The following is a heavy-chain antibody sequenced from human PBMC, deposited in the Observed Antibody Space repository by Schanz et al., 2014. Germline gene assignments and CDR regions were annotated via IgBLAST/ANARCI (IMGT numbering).Heavy chain of an antibody. CDR2: IYTNGST. CDR3: AREGGALAGAGTAKNDY. Sequence: QVQLQESGPGLVKPSETLSLTCTVSGGSISSFYWSWIRQPAGKGLEWIGRIYTNGSTKYNPSLKSRVTMSVDTSKNQFSLKLSSVTAADTAVYYCAREGGALAGAGTAKNDYWGQGTLVTVSS. CDR1: GGSISSFY. J-gene: IGHJ4*02. D-gene: IGHD6-13*01. V-gene: IGHV4-4*07.